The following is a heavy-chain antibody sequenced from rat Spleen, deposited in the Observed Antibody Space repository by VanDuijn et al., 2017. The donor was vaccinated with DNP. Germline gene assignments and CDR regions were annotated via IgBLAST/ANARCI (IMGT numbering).Heavy chain of an antibody. CDR3: ARTPFYYGTHEGYFDF. Sequence: EVQLVESGGDLVQPGRSLKLSCVVSRFTFNNYWMTWFRQVPGKGLEWVASITSSGGFTYYPDSVKGQFTISRDNAKNTLYLQMTSLRSEDTATYHCARTPFYYGTHEGYFDFWGPGTMVTVSS. CDR2: ITSSGGFT. D-gene: IGHD1-6*01. V-gene: IGHV5-31*01. J-gene: IGHJ1*01. CDR1: RFTFNNYW.